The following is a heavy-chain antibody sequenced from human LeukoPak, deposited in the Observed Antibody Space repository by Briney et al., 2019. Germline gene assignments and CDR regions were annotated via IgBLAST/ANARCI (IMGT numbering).Heavy chain of an antibody. D-gene: IGHD2-2*01. V-gene: IGHV1-69*05. CDR2: FGPIFGTA. CDR1: VGTFTGYA. Sequence: SLKVSCKASVGTFTGYAISTVRQAPGQGLEWMGGFGPIFGTANYAQKFQDRVTITTDEASSTAYMELSSRRSEESAVYYCARERSSTSCRGGRFDPWGQGTLVTVSS. J-gene: IGHJ5*02. CDR3: ARERSSTSCRGGRFDP.